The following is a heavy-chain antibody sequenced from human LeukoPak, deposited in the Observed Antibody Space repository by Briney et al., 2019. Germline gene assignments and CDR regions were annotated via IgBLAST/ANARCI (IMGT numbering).Heavy chain of an antibody. CDR2: IYYSGST. V-gene: IGHV4-59*12. CDR3: ARAILYYDSSGYHWDY. D-gene: IGHD3-22*01. CDR1: GGSISSYY. Sequence: PSETLSLTCTVSGGSISSYYWSWIRQPPGKGLEWIGYIYYSGSTNYNPSLKSRVTISVDTSKNQFSLKLSSVTAADTAVYYCARAILYYDSSGYHWDYWGQGTLVTVSS. J-gene: IGHJ4*02.